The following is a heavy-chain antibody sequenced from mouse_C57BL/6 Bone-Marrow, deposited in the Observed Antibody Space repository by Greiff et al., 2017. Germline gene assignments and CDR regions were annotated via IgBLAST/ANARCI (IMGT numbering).Heavy chain of an antibody. CDR1: GYTFTSYW. CDR2: IDPSDSET. J-gene: IGHJ1*03. CDR3: ARHGSSWNWYFDV. D-gene: IGHD1-1*01. V-gene: IGHV1-52*01. Sequence: QVQLQQPGAELVRPGSSVKLSCKASGYTFTSYWMHWVKQRPIQGLEWIGNIDPSDSETHYNQQFKDKATLTVDKSSSTAYMQLSSLTSEDSAVYYCARHGSSWNWYFDVWGTGTTVTVSS.